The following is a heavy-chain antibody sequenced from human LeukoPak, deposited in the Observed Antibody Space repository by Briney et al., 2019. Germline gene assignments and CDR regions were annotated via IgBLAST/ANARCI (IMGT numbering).Heavy chain of an antibody. CDR3: ARDHVYGSGSPYYYYGMDV. Sequence: SETLSLTCTVSGGSISSFYRSWIRQPAGEGLEWIGRISASGSTNYNPSLMGRVTMSVDTSKNQFSLKLSSVTAADTAVYYCARDHVYGSGSPYYYYGMDVWGQGTTITVSS. CDR2: ISASGST. D-gene: IGHD3-10*01. J-gene: IGHJ6*02. CDR1: GGSISSFY. V-gene: IGHV4-4*07.